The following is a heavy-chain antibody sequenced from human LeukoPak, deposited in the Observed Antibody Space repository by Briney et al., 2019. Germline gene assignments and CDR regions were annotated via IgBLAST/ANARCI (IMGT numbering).Heavy chain of an antibody. D-gene: IGHD3-10*01. CDR1: GGSISSSSYY. Sequence: PSETLSLTCTVSGGSISSSSYYWGWIRQPPGKGLEWIGEINHSGSTNYNPSLKSRVTISVDTSKNQFSLKLSSVTAADTAVYYCARYGSGSYIRFRGRNWFDPWGQGTLVTVSS. J-gene: IGHJ5*02. CDR2: INHSGST. CDR3: ARYGSGSYIRFRGRNWFDP. V-gene: IGHV4-39*07.